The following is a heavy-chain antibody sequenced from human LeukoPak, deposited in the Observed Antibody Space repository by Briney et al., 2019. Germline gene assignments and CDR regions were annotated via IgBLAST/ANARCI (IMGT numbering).Heavy chain of an antibody. Sequence: GGTLTLTCAASGYTFSSYSINWFPQPPGKALEWVLSIISSSSYIYYADSVKGRFTISRDNAKTSLYLQMNSLRDEDTAVYYCAKGGVYSTTWYDFDPWDQGTLITVSS. CDR2: IISSSSYI. V-gene: IGHV3-21*04. CDR3: AKGGVYSTTWYDFDP. J-gene: IGHJ5*02. D-gene: IGHD6-13*01. CDR1: GYTFSSYS.